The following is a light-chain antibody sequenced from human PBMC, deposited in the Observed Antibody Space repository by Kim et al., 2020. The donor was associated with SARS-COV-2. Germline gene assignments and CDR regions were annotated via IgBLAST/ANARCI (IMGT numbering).Light chain of an antibody. V-gene: IGLV3-1*01. CDR3: QAWDSSTVV. CDR1: KLGEKY. J-gene: IGLJ2*01. Sequence: VTPGQTASITCSGDKLGEKYACWYQQKPGQPPVMVIYQDSKRPSGIPERFSGSNSGNTATLTISGTQAMDEADYYCQAWDSSTVVFGGGTQLTVL. CDR2: QDS.